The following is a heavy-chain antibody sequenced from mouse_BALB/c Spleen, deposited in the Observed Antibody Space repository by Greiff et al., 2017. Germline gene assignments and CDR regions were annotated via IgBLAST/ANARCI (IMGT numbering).Heavy chain of an antibody. CDR2: ISYSGST. CDR1: GYSITSDYA. J-gene: IGHJ3*01. V-gene: IGHV3-2*02. CDR3: ARSHGWFAY. Sequence: EVKLMESGPGLVKPSQSLSLTCTVTGYSITSDYAWNWIRQFPGNKLEWMGYISYSGSTSYNPSLKSRISITRDTSKNQFFLQLNSVTTEDTATYYCARSHGWFAYWGQGTLVTVSA.